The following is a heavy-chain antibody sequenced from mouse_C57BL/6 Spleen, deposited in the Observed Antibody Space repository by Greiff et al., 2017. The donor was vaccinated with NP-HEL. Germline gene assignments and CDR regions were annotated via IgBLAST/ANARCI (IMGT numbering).Heavy chain of an antibody. CDR2: IYPGDGDT. CDR1: GYAFSSSW. Sequence: VQLQQSGPELVKPGASVKISCKASGYAFSSSWMNWVKQRPGKGLEWIGRIYPGDGDTNYNGKFKGKATLTADKSSSTAYMQLSSLTSEDSAVDFCARSPLYFAMDYWGQGTSVTVSS. V-gene: IGHV1-82*01. CDR3: ARSPLYFAMDY. J-gene: IGHJ4*01.